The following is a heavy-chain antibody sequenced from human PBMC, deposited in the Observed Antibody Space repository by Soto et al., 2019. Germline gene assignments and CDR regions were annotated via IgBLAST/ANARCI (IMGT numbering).Heavy chain of an antibody. CDR3: ARIESIARNWFDP. V-gene: IGHV5-10-1*01. CDR2: IDPVDSYT. J-gene: IGHJ5*02. CDR1: GFSFTNYW. Sequence: GESLKISCKGSGFSFTNYWISWVRQMPGKGLEWMGNIDPVDSYTNYSPSFEGHVTFSADTSISTAYLQWSSLKASDTAIYFCARIESIARNWFDPWGQGTLVTVSS. D-gene: IGHD6-13*01.